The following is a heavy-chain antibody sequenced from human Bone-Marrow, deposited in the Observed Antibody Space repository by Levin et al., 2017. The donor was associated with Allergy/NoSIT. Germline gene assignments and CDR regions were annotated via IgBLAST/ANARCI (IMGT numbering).Heavy chain of an antibody. Sequence: ASVKVSCKASGYTFTSYGISWVRQAPGQGLEWMGWISAYNGNTNYAQKLQGRVTMTTDTSTSTAYMELRSLRSDDTAVYYCARGDLYYDSSGYYLSNWFDPWGQGTLVAVSS. D-gene: IGHD3-22*01. J-gene: IGHJ5*02. CDR1: GYTFTSYG. CDR2: ISAYNGNT. CDR3: ARGDLYYDSSGYYLSNWFDP. V-gene: IGHV1-18*01.